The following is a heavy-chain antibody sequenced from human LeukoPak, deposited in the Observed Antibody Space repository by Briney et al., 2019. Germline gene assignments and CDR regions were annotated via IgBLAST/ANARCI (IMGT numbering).Heavy chain of an antibody. CDR2: IIPILGIA. J-gene: IGHJ4*02. CDR3: AREEVVRGAEDY. V-gene: IGHV1-69*04. Sequence: GASVNVSCKASGGTFSSYAISSVRQAPGQGLEWMGRIIPILGIANYAQKFQGRVTITADKSTSTAYMELSSLRSEDTAVYYCAREEVVRGAEDYWGQGTLVNVSS. CDR1: GGTFSSYA. D-gene: IGHD3-10*02.